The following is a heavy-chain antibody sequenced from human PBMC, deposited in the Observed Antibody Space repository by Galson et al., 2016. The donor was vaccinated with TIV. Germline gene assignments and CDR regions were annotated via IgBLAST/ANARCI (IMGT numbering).Heavy chain of an antibody. J-gene: IGHJ4*02. V-gene: IGHV3-23*01. CDR1: GFRFSSYA. Sequence: SLRLSCAASGFRFSSYAMNWVRQAPGKGLEWVSSISATGGSTYHADSVKGRFTNSRHYSKNTVYLQMNSLRPDDTAIYYCAKDASSQVHDSGSFDSWGQGTLVTVSS. CDR2: ISATGGST. D-gene: IGHD3-10*01. CDR3: AKDASSQVHDSGSFDS.